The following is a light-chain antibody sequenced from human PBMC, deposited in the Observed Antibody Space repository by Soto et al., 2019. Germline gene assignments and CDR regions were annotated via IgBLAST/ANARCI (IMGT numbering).Light chain of an antibody. Sequence: IQMTQSPSSVSASVGDSVTITFRASQSVNSWLAWFQQKPGKAPKLVIYGSSSLETGVPARFSGSGSGTEFTLTINNLQPEDFATYYCQQANSFPFTFGPGTKVDIK. CDR3: QQANSFPFT. J-gene: IGKJ3*01. V-gene: IGKV1D-12*01. CDR1: QSVNSW. CDR2: GSS.